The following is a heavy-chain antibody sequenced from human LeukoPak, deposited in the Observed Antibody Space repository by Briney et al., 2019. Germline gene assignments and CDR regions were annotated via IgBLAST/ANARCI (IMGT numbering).Heavy chain of an antibody. D-gene: IGHD3-10*01. J-gene: IGHJ4*02. CDR3: ARANGYYGSGIPYFDF. CDR2: IYHSVST. V-gene: IGHV4-30-2*01. Sequence: SQTLSLTCAVSGGSISSGDYSWNWIRQPPGKGLEWIGYIYHSVSTYYNPSFKSRVTISVERSKNQFSLKLTSVTAADAALYYCARANGYYGSGIPYFDFWGQGTLVTVSS. CDR1: GGSISSGDYS.